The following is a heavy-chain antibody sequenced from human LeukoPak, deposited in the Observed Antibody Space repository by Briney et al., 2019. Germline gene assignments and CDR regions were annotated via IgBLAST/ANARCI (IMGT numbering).Heavy chain of an antibody. Sequence: ASVKVSCKASGYTFTDYYIHWVRQAPGQGLEWMAWIDPNSGGTNFAQNFQGRVTMTRDTSISTAYMELSRLRSDDTAVYYCARDQGGYYSSSWVFDYWGQGTLVTVSS. CDR3: ARDQGGYYSSSWVFDY. J-gene: IGHJ4*02. CDR2: IDPNSGGT. D-gene: IGHD6-13*01. V-gene: IGHV1-2*02. CDR1: GYTFTDYY.